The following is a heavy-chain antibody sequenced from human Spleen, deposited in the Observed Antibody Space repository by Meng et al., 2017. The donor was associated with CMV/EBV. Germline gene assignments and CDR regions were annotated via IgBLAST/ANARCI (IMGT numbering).Heavy chain of an antibody. J-gene: IGHJ4*01. D-gene: IGHD3-10*01. CDR3: VRIRVGHSSPIDF. CDR2: IYYTGDI. V-gene: IGHV4-31*02. CDR1: GGSISLGSYY. Sequence: FGGSISLGSYYWGWVLQFPGRGLESIGRIYYTGDIFYNPSLKGRLTIAPDTSKNQWSLSLKFMTVADAAVYYCVRIRVGHSSPIDFWGRGTLVTVSS.